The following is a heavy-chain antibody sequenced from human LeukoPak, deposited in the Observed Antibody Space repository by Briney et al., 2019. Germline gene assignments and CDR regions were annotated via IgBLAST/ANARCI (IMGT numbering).Heavy chain of an antibody. CDR2: IWYDGSNK. J-gene: IGHJ4*02. CDR1: GFTFSSYA. D-gene: IGHD3-16*01. CDR3: AKDTSQSRDYFDS. V-gene: IGHV3-33*06. Sequence: GGSLRLSCAASGFTFSSYAMHWVRQAPGKGLEWVAVIWYDGSNKYYADSVKGRFTISRDNSKNTLYLQMNSLRAEDTAVYYCAKDTSQSRDYFDSWAWEPWSPSPQ.